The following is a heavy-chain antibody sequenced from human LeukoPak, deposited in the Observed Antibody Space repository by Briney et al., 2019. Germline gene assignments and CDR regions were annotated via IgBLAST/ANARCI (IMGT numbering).Heavy chain of an antibody. V-gene: IGHV4-39*01. CDR1: GGSISSSSYY. CDR2: IYYSGST. CDR3: ARRNEAAAGTSVSDY. Sequence: PSETLSLTCTVSGGSISSSSYYWGWIRQPPGKGLEWIRSIYYSGSTYYDPSLKSRVTISVDTSKNQFSLKLSSVTAADTAVYYCARRNEAAAGTSVSDYWGQGTLVTVSS. D-gene: IGHD6-13*01. J-gene: IGHJ4*02.